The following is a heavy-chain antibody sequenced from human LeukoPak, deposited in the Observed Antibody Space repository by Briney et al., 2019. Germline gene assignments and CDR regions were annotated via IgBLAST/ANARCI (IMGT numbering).Heavy chain of an antibody. V-gene: IGHV3-66*01. CDR1: GFTFSSYG. CDR2: IYSGGGT. D-gene: IGHD5-24*01. J-gene: IGHJ4*02. CDR3: ARGASRDGSGY. Sequence: PGRSLRLSCAASGFTFSSYGMHWVRQAPGKGLEWVSVIYSGGGTYYADSVKGRFTISRDNSKNTLYLQMNSLRAEDTAVYYCARGASRDGSGYWGQGTLVTVSS.